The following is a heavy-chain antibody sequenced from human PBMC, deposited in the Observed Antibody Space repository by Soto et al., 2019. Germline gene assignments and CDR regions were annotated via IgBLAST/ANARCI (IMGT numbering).Heavy chain of an antibody. CDR3: ARAKKLQIVVVPAAIPGNGMDV. J-gene: IGHJ6*02. D-gene: IGHD2-2*02. Sequence: GGSLRLSCAASGFTFSSYAMHWVRQAPGKGLEWVAVISYDGSNKYYADSVKGRFTISRDNSKNTLYLQMNSLRAEDTAVYYCARAKKLQIVVVPAAIPGNGMDVWGQGTTVTVSS. V-gene: IGHV3-30-3*01. CDR1: GFTFSSYA. CDR2: ISYDGSNK.